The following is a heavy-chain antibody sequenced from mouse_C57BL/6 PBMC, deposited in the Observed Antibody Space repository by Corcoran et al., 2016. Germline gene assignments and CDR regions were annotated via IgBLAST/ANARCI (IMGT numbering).Heavy chain of an antibody. D-gene: IGHD2-5*01. CDR3: ARSYSKYLMDY. J-gene: IGHJ4*01. V-gene: IGHV1-18*01. CDR1: GYPVTDYN. Sequence: EVQLQQSGPKLVKPGASVKIPCKACGYPVTDYNLDWVKQSHGKGPEWIGDMNPNNGGTIYNQKFKGKATLTVNKSSSTAYMELRSLTSEDTAVYYCARSYSKYLMDYWGQGTSVTVSA. CDR2: MNPNNGGT.